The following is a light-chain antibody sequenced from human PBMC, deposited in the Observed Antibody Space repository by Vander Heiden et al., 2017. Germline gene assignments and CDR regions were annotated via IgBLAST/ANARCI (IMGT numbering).Light chain of an antibody. V-gene: IGKV1-5*03. Sequence: DIEMTQSPSTLFASVGDRVTIISGASVYVSRGLSWFQHKPGKAPKVLIYKASTLKRGVPSRFSGSGSGTEFTLTISSLQPDDFATYYCQQYNTYPSITFGQGTRLDIK. CDR3: QQYNTYPSIT. CDR1: VYVSRG. CDR2: KAS. J-gene: IGKJ5*01.